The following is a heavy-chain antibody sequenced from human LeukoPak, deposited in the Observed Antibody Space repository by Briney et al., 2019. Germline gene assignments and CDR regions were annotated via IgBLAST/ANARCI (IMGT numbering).Heavy chain of an antibody. D-gene: IGHD1-14*01. CDR1: GFSFSTYT. CDR2: IVASGGDT. Sequence: GGSLRLSCAASGFSFSTYTMTWVRQAPGKSLEWVSGIVASGGDTFYADSVKGRFTISRDNSKNTLYLQMNSLRAEDTAVYYCASRNWYIDYWGQGTLVTVSS. J-gene: IGHJ4*02. CDR3: ASRNWYIDY. V-gene: IGHV3-23*01.